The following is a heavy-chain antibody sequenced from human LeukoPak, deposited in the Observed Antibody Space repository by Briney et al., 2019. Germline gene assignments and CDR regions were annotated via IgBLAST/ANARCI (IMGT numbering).Heavy chain of an antibody. J-gene: IGHJ4*02. CDR3: ARRGGSSSRRSPIDY. D-gene: IGHD6-6*01. Sequence: GGSLSLSCTASGFTFSDYWMTWVRQATGKGPEWVANIKQDGSQRYYMDSVKSRFTISRDNAKNSLFLQMNGLRAEDTAVYYCARRGGSSSRRSPIDYWGQGTLVTVSS. CDR2: IKQDGSQR. CDR1: GFTFSDYW. V-gene: IGHV3-7*01.